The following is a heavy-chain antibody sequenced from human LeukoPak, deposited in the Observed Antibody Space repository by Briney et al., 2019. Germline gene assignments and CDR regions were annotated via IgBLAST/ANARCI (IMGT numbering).Heavy chain of an antibody. CDR2: INHSGST. Sequence: PSETLSLTCAVYGGSFSGYYWSWIRQPPGKGLEWIGEINHSGSTNYNPSLKSRVTISVDTSKNQFSLKLSSVTAADTAVYYCARAKKGVEPAAIYYYYYMDVWGKGTTVTVSS. V-gene: IGHV4-34*01. J-gene: IGHJ6*03. CDR3: ARAKKGVEPAAIYYYYYMDV. D-gene: IGHD2-2*02. CDR1: GGSFSGYY.